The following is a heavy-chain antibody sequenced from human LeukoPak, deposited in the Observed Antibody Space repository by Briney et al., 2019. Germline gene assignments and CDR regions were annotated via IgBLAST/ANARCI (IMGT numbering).Heavy chain of an antibody. V-gene: IGHV3-21*01. D-gene: IGHD6-13*01. CDR1: GFTFTSHA. J-gene: IGHJ4*02. CDR3: ARGSSSSWNFLDY. CDR2: ISSSSSYI. Sequence: PGGSLRLSCAASGFTFTSHATNWVRQAPGKGPEWVSSISSSSSYIYNAESVQGRFTISRDNAKNSLYLQMNSLRAEDTAVYYCARGSSSSWNFLDYGGQGPRVTVSS.